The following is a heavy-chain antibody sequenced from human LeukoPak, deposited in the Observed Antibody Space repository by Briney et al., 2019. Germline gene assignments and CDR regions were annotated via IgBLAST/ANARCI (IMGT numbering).Heavy chain of an antibody. CDR3: ARDLVAAAGYYYYGTDV. CDR2: TYYRSKWYN. V-gene: IGHV6-1*01. D-gene: IGHD6-13*01. Sequence: SQTLSLTCAISGDSVSSNSAAWNWIRQSPSRGLEWLGRTYYRSKWYNDYAVSVKSRITINPDTSKNQFSLQLNSVTPEDTAVYYCARDLVAAAGYYYYGTDVWGQGTTVTVSS. CDR1: GDSVSSNSAA. J-gene: IGHJ6*02.